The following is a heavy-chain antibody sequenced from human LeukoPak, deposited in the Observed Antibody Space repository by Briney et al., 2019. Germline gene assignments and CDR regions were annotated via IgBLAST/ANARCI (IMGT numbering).Heavy chain of an antibody. J-gene: IGHJ3*02. CDR1: GGSFSGYY. V-gene: IGHV4-34*01. CDR2: INHSGST. D-gene: IGHD4-11*01. CDR3: AVPSGLHGDAFDI. Sequence: KTSETLSLTCAVYGGSFSGYYWSWIRQPPGKGLEWIGEINHSGSTNYNPSLKSRVTISVDTSKNQFSLKLSSVTAADTAVYYCAVPSGLHGDAFDIWGQGTMVTVSS.